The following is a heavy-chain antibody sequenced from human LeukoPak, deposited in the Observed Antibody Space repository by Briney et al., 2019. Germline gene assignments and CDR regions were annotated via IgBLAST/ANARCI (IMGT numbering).Heavy chain of an antibody. CDR3: ARDGYHKWDLYYYYYMDV. J-gene: IGHJ6*03. D-gene: IGHD5-12*01. V-gene: IGHV1-2*02. Sequence: ASVKVSCKASGYTFTDYYMHWVRQARGQGLEWMGWINPNSGGTNYAQKFQGRVTMTRDTSISTAYMELSRLRSDDTAVYYCARDGYHKWDLYYYYYMDVWGKGTTVTVSS. CDR2: INPNSGGT. CDR1: GYTFTDYY.